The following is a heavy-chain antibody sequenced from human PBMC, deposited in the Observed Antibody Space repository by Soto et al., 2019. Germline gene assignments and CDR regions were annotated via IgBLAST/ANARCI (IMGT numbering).Heavy chain of an antibody. D-gene: IGHD2-15*01. CDR2: ISSTSNTI. V-gene: IGHV3-48*01. J-gene: IGHJ3*02. CDR1: GFTFSDDP. CDR3: ASRSDFKAFDI. Sequence: GGSLRLSCAASGFTFSDDPMVWVRQAPRKGLEWLSYISSTSNTIYYADSVKGRFTISRDNARNSLYLQMNSLRAEDTAVYYCASRSDFKAFDIWGQGTMVTVSS.